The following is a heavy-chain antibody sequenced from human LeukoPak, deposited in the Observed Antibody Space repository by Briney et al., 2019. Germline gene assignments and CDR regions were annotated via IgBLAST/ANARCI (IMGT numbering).Heavy chain of an antibody. CDR3: ARESELELGDNFDY. J-gene: IGHJ4*02. V-gene: IGHV3-30-3*01. Sequence: GGSLRLSCAASGFTFSSYAMHWVRQAPGKGLEWVAVISYDGSNKYYADSVKGRFTISRDNAKNSLYLQMNSLRAEDTAVYYCARESELELGDNFDYWGQGTLVTVSS. CDR1: GFTFSSYA. CDR2: ISYDGSNK. D-gene: IGHD1-7*01.